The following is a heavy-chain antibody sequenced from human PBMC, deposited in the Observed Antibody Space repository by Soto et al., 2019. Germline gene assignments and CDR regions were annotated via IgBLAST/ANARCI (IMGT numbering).Heavy chain of an antibody. J-gene: IGHJ4*02. D-gene: IGHD3-10*01. CDR3: ATGRVYFGSEY. CDR2: IYYNGNI. V-gene: IGHV4-59*01. CDR1: GGSITSYY. Sequence: QVQLQESGPGLVKPLETLSLTCTVPGGSITSYYWSWVRQPPGKGLEWIGYIYYNGNINYNPSLKRRLTISLDTSKNQFSLRLSSVTAAGTAVYYCATGRVYFGSEYWGQGTLVTVSS.